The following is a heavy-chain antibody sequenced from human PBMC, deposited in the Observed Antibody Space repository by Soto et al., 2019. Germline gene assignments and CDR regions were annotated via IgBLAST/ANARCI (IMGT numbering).Heavy chain of an antibody. CDR2: ISWQSGSI. V-gene: IGHV3-9*01. CDR1: GFIFDDYA. D-gene: IGHD6-6*01. Sequence: EVQLVEAGGGLAQPGRSLRLSCAASGFIFDDYAMHWVRQAPGKGLEWVSGISWQSGSIRYEDSVKGRFTISRDNAKNSLYLQMNSLRVEDTALYYCAKDMFSSSSAATVDYWGQGILVTVSS. CDR3: AKDMFSSSSAATVDY. J-gene: IGHJ4*02.